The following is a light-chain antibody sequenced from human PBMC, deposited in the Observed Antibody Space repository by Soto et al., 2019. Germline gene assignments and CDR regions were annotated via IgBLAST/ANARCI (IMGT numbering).Light chain of an antibody. CDR2: DAS. CDR1: QSVSSY. J-gene: IGKJ4*01. CDR3: QQRSNWRALT. Sequence: EIVLPQSPATLSLSPGERATLSCRASQSVSSYLAWYQQKPGQAPRLLIYDASNRATGIPARFSGSGSGTDFTLTISSLEPEDFAVYYCQQRSNWRALTFGGGTKVEIK. V-gene: IGKV3-11*01.